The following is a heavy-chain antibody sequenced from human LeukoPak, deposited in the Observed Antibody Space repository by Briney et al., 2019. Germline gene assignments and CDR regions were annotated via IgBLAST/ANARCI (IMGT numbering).Heavy chain of an antibody. J-gene: IGHJ4*02. Sequence: GGSLRLSCAASGFTVSSNYMSWVRQAPGKGLEWVSSIDSRSDNIYYADSVKGRFTISRDNAKNSLYLQMNSLRAEDTAVYYCARQAFASKRVFDYWGQGTLVTVSS. CDR3: ARQAFASKRVFDY. CDR2: IDSRSDNI. V-gene: IGHV3-21*01. D-gene: IGHD3-3*02. CDR1: GFTVSSNY.